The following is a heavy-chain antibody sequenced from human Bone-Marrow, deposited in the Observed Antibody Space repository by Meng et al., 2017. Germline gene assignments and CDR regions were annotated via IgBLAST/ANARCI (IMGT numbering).Heavy chain of an antibody. Sequence: DTGQGLVKPSPTLSPPFPVLGGSISSGGYYWSWIRQHPRKGLEWIGYIYVSGCTYYNPSLKSRVTISVDTSKNQFSLKLSSVTAADTAVYYCARGPVSAAGTMGYFQHWGQGTLVTVSS. CDR3: ARGPVSAAGTMGYFQH. J-gene: IGHJ1*01. CDR2: IYVSGCT. CDR1: GGSISSGGYY. V-gene: IGHV4-31*03. D-gene: IGHD6-13*01.